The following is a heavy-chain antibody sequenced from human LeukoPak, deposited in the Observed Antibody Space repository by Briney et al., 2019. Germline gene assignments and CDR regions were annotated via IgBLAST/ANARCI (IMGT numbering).Heavy chain of an antibody. CDR3: ARVGNYYDNRGFSSDAFDI. J-gene: IGHJ3*02. CDR1: GLTFKTYW. Sequence: PGGSLRLSCVVSGLTFKTYWMTWVRQAPGKGPEWVANIKYDGSETYYVDSVKGRFTISRDNDKNSLFLEMNSLRAEDTAVYFCARVGNYYDNRGFSSDAFDIWGQGTMVTVAS. V-gene: IGHV3-7*03. D-gene: IGHD3-22*01. CDR2: IKYDGSET.